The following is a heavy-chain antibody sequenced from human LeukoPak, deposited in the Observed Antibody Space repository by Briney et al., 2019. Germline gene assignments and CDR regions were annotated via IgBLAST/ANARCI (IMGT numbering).Heavy chain of an antibody. V-gene: IGHV1-46*01. CDR3: ARVYYGGNSVGVYFDY. CDR1: GYTFTSYY. J-gene: IGHJ4*02. CDR2: INPSGGST. D-gene: IGHD4-23*01. Sequence: GASVKVSCKASGYTFTSYYMHWVRQAPGQGLEWMGIINPSGGSTSYAQKFQGRVTMTRDTSTSTVYMELSSLRSEDTAVYYCARVYYGGNSVGVYFDYWGQGTLVTVSS.